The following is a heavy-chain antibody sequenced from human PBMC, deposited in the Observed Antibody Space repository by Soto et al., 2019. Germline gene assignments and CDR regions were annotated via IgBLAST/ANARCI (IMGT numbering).Heavy chain of an antibody. J-gene: IGHJ4*02. CDR1: GFSLSTDDVG. CDR3: ARSKYSISSFDY. CDR2: IYWDDDK. V-gene: IGHV2-5*02. D-gene: IGHD6-6*01. Sequence: ESGPTLMNPTQPLTLTCTFSGFSLSTDDVGVGWIRQPPGKALDWLAVIYWDDDKRYSPSLKSRLTITKDTSKNQVLLTMTNMDPVDTATYFCARSKYSISSFDYWGQGALVTVSS.